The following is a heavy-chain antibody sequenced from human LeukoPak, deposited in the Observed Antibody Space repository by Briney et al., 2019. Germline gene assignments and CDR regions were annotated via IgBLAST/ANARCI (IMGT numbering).Heavy chain of an antibody. CDR2: ISSSGSTI. V-gene: IGHV3-11*01. J-gene: IGHJ4*02. CDR1: GFTFSDYY. CDR3: ARDRVGVELLDMGEFDY. D-gene: IGHD1-26*01. Sequence: GGSLRLSCAASGFTFSDYYMSWIRQAPGKGLEWVSYISSSGSTIYYADSVKGRFTISRDNAKNSLYLQVNSLRAEDTAVYYCARDRVGVELLDMGEFDYWGQGTLVTVSS.